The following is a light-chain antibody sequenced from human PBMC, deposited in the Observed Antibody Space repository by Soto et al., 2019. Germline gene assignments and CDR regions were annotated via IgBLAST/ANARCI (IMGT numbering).Light chain of an antibody. CDR2: MAS. J-gene: IGKJ2*01. Sequence: DTQMTQSPSTLSTSVGDRVTITCRASQSISNWLAWYQQKPGKAPNLLIYMASSLESGVPSRFSGSGSGTEFTLTITSLQPDDSATYYCQQYNTYPYTFGQGTKVDIK. CDR3: QQYNTYPYT. V-gene: IGKV1-5*03. CDR1: QSISNW.